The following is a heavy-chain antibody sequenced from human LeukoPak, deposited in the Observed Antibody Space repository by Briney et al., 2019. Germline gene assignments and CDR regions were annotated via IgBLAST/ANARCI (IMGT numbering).Heavy chain of an antibody. CDR1: GSTLTSTA. J-gene: IGHJ4*02. D-gene: IGHD1-26*01. V-gene: IGHV1-58*02. Sequence: SVKVSRKASGSTLTSTAMQWLRQARGQRLERIGWTVVGSGNTNDAQKFQVRVTITRDMSTSTAYMELSSLRSEDTAVYYCAAERNSVGATPGASFDYWGQGTLVTVSS. CDR3: AAERNSVGATPGASFDY. CDR2: TVVGSGNT.